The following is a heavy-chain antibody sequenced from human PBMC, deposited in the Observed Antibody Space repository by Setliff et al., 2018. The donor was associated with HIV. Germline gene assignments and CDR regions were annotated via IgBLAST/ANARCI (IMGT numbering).Heavy chain of an antibody. V-gene: IGHV4-39*01. CDR1: GGSISSTSYY. J-gene: IGHJ5*02. Sequence: SETLSLTCTVSGGSISSTSYYWGWIRQPPGKGLEWIVTIYYSGSTYYNPSLKSRVTISVDTSKNQFSLRLTSVTAADTAVYYCATYADRESNRFDPWGQGTRVTVSS. CDR3: ATYADRESNRFDP. CDR2: IYYSGST. D-gene: IGHD3-10*01.